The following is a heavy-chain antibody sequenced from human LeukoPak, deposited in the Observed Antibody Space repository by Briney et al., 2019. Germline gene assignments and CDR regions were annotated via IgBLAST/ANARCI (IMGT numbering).Heavy chain of an antibody. V-gene: IGHV1-2*02. CDR3: ARDFYCSSTSCPLGFDY. CDR2: INPNSGGT. CDR1: GYTFTGYY. Sequence: ASVKVSCKASGYTFTGYYMHWVRQAPGQGLEWMGWINPNSGGTNYAQKFQGRVTMTRDTSISTAYMGLSRLRSDDTAVYYCARDFYCSSTSCPLGFDYWGQGTLVTVSS. J-gene: IGHJ4*02. D-gene: IGHD2-2*01.